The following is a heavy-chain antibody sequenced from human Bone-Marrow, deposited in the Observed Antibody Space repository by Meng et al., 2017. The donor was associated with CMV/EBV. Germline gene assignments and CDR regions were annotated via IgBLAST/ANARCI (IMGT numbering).Heavy chain of an antibody. CDR2: IRYDGSNK. J-gene: IGHJ6*02. V-gene: IGHV3-30*02. D-gene: IGHD2-21*01. CDR1: GFTFSSYG. CDR3: ANGIVEEANGMDV. Sequence: GESLKISCAASGFTFSSYGMHWVRQAPGKGLEWVAFIRYDGSNKYYADSVKGRFTISRDNSKNTLYLQMNSLRAEDTAVYYCANGIVEEANGMDVWGQGTLVTVSS.